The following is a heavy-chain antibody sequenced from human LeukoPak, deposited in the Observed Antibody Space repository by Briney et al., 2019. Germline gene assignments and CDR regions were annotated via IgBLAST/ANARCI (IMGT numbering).Heavy chain of an antibody. J-gene: IGHJ3*02. CDR2: MYTGGCT. D-gene: IGHD3-10*01. V-gene: IGHV3-53*01. Sequence: PGGSLRLSFAASGFTVGTNYMSWVRQAPGKGLEWVSIMYTGGCTYFVDYVKGRFTITRDNSKTTLYLQMNSLRAEDTAVYYCARGPTLWFGELVYAFDIWGQGTLVTVSS. CDR1: GFTVGTNY. CDR3: ARGPTLWFGELVYAFDI.